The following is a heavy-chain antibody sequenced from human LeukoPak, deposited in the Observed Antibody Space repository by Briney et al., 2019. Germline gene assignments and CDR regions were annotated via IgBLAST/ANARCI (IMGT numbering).Heavy chain of an antibody. J-gene: IGHJ4*02. Sequence: AGGSLRLSCAASGFTVSSNYMSWVRQAPGKGLEWVSVIYSGGSTYYADSVKGRFTISRDNSKNTLYLQMNSLRAEDTAVYYCATSSPMVRPDFDYWGQGTLVTVSS. CDR1: GFTVSSNY. CDR3: ATSSPMVRPDFDY. V-gene: IGHV3-53*01. D-gene: IGHD3-10*01. CDR2: IYSGGST.